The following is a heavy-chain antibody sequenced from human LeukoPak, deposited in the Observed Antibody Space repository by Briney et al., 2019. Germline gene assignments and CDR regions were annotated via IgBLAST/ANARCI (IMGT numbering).Heavy chain of an antibody. CDR2: ITSSGGST. CDR3: AKGYGSGTSRYYFDY. Sequence: PGGSLRVSCAASGFTFASYAMSWVRQAPGKGLEWVSTITSSGGSTYYADSVKGRFTISRDNSKNTLYLQMSSLRAEDTAVYYCAKGYGSGTSRYYFDYWGQGTLVTVSS. CDR1: GFTFASYA. D-gene: IGHD3-10*01. J-gene: IGHJ4*02. V-gene: IGHV3-23*01.